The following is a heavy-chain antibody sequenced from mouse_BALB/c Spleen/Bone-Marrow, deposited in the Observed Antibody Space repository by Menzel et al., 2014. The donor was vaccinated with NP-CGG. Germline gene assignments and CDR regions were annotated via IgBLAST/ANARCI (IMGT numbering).Heavy chain of an antibody. CDR1: GCTFTEYT. CDR2: INPNNGGT. CDR3: ARGDGYYVYAMDY. Sequence: VQLKESGPELVKPGASVKISCKTSGCTFTEYTMHWVKQSHGKSLEWIGSINPNNGGTNYNQKFKGKATLTVDKSSSTAYMEFRSLTSEDSAVYYRARGDGYYVYAMDYWGQGTSVTVSS. D-gene: IGHD2-3*01. J-gene: IGHJ4*01. V-gene: IGHV1-18*01.